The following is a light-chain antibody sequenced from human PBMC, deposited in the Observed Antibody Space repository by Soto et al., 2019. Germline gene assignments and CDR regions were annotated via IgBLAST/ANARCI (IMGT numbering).Light chain of an antibody. V-gene: IGLV1-44*01. Sequence: QSVLTQPPSASESPGQRVTISCSGSSSNVGSNAVNWYQQLPGTAPTLLIYSNNERLSGVPDRFSGSKSGTSASLAISGLQSEDEADYYCATWDDSLNGYVFGTGTKFTVL. J-gene: IGLJ1*01. CDR2: SNN. CDR3: ATWDDSLNGYV. CDR1: SSNVGSNA.